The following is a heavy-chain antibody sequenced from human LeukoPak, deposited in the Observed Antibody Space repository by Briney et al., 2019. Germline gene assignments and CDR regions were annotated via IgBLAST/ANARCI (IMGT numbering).Heavy chain of an antibody. D-gene: IGHD7-27*01. CDR1: GYSISSGYY. J-gene: IGHJ4*02. Sequence: PSETLSLTCTVSGYSISSGYYWGWIRQPPGKGLEWIGSIYHSGSTYYNPSLKSRVTISVDTSKNQFSLKLSSVTAADTAVYYCARDLGALTGDHWGQGTLVTVSS. V-gene: IGHV4-38-2*02. CDR3: ARDLGALTGDH. CDR2: IYHSGST.